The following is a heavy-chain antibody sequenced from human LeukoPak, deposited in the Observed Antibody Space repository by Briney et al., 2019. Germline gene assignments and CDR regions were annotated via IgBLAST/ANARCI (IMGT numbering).Heavy chain of an antibody. J-gene: IGHJ4*02. Sequence: ASVKVSCKASGGTFSGYAISWVRQAPGQGLEWMGGIIPIFGTANYAQKFQGRVTITADESTSTAYMELRSLRSDDTAVYYCARDDIVVVPAAISLLDYWGQGTLVTVSS. D-gene: IGHD2-2*02. CDR2: IIPIFGTA. V-gene: IGHV1-69*13. CDR1: GGTFSGYA. CDR3: ARDDIVVVPAAISLLDY.